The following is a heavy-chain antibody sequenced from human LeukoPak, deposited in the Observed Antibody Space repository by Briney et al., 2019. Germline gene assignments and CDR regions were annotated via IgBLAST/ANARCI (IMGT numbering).Heavy chain of an antibody. D-gene: IGHD2-21*02. J-gene: IGHJ4*02. CDR2: IKEDGTDT. V-gene: IGHV3-7*04. CDR3: ARDQWRLFDY. CDR1: GFTFSNFW. Sequence: QPGGSLRLSCAAPGFTFSNFWMGWIRQAPGRGLEWVANIKEDGTDTYYMGSVRGRFTISRDNAKNLLYLQMNSLGGEDTSVYYCARDQWRLFDYWGQGTLVTVSS.